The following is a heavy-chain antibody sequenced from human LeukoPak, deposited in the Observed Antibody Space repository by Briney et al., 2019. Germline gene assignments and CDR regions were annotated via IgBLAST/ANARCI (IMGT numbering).Heavy chain of an antibody. CDR3: ARAPGSRFYGAS. Sequence: GASVKVSCKASGDTFSSYATRWVRQAPGQGLEWVGEIIPIFGTANYAQKFQGRVTITADDSPSTAYMELSSLRPEDTAVYYCARAPGSRFYGASWGQGTLVTVSS. CDR2: IIPIFGTA. V-gene: IGHV1-69*13. CDR1: GDTFSSYA. J-gene: IGHJ4*02. D-gene: IGHD4-17*01.